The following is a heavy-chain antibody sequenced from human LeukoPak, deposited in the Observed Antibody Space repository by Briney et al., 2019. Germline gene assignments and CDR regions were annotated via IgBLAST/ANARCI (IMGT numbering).Heavy chain of an antibody. CDR1: GFTFTDYY. CDR2: ISSSVSTI. J-gene: IGHJ4*02. Sequence: GGSLRLSCAPSGFTFTDYYMSWIRQAPGNGLGWVSYISSSVSTIYYAASVKGRFTIYRDNSKNTLYLEMNSLRAEDTAVYCCAKDINGWYFLLGYWGQGTLVTVSS. D-gene: IGHD2/OR15-2a*01. CDR3: AKDINGWYFLLGY. V-gene: IGHV3-11*04.